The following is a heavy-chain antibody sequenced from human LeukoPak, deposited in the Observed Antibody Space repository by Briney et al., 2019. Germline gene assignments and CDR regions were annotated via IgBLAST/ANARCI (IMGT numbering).Heavy chain of an antibody. CDR3: VREYSYYDSWSGSKFDC. CDR2: ITSSSSYI. J-gene: IGHJ4*02. Sequence: PGGSLRLSCAASGFVFSNYNIHWVRQAPGEGLEWVSSITSSSSYIYYTDSVKGRFTISRDNAKNSLYLQMNSLRAEDTAVYYCVREYSYYDSWSGSKFDCWGQGTLVTVSS. CDR1: GFVFSNYN. D-gene: IGHD3-3*01. V-gene: IGHV3-21*01.